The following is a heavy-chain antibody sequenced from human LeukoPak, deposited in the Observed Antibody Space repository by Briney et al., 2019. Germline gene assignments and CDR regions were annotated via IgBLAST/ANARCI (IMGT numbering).Heavy chain of an antibody. D-gene: IGHD6-13*01. Sequence: PGRSLRLSCAASGFTFSDYYMDWVRQAPGKGLEWVSYISSSSNTIYYAASVKGRFTISRDNGKSSLFLQMNSLRDEDTAVYYCARDSIPYSSSWFWVDYWGQGTLVTVSS. CDR3: ARDSIPYSSSWFWVDY. J-gene: IGHJ4*02. V-gene: IGHV3-11*04. CDR1: GFTFSDYY. CDR2: ISSSSNTI.